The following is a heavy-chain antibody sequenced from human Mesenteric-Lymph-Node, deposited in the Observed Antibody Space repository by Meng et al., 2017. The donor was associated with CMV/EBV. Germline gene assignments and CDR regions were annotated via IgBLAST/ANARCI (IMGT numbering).Heavy chain of an antibody. V-gene: IGHV3-21*04. CDR2: ISSGSCYI. J-gene: IGHJ4*02. CDR3: ARRHSGRYVDY. Sequence: GGSLRLSCAASGFTFRIYSMNWVRQAPGKGLDWVSSISSGSCYIYYADSVKGRFTISRDNAKNSLYLQMNSPRAEDTAVYYCARRHSGRYVDYWGQGTLVTVSS. D-gene: IGHD6-13*01. CDR1: GFTFRIYS.